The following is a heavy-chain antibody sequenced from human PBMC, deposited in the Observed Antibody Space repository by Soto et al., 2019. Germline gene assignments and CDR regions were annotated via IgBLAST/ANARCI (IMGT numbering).Heavy chain of an antibody. CDR3: ARERSPPGPDYYDSSGYYILDY. CDR2: ISYDGSNK. D-gene: IGHD3-22*01. V-gene: IGHV3-30-3*01. CDR1: GFTFSSYA. Sequence: GGSLRLSCAASGFTFSSYAMHWVRQAPGKGLEWVAVISYDGSNKYYADSVKGRFTISRDNSKNTLYLQMNSLRAEDTAAYYCARERSPPGPDYYDSSGYYILDYWGQGTLVTVSS. J-gene: IGHJ4*02.